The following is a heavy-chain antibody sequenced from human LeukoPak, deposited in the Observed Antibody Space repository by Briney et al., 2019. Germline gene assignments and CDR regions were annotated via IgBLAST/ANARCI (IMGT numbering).Heavy chain of an antibody. CDR2: ISAYNGNT. Sequence: ASVKVSCKASGYTFTSYGISWVRQAPGQGLEWMGWISAYNGNTNYVQKLQGRVTMTIDTSTSTVYMELRSLRSDDTAVYYCARDLGIAAAGTFDYWGQGTLVTVSS. CDR3: ARDLGIAAAGTFDY. J-gene: IGHJ4*02. V-gene: IGHV1-18*01. D-gene: IGHD6-13*01. CDR1: GYTFTSYG.